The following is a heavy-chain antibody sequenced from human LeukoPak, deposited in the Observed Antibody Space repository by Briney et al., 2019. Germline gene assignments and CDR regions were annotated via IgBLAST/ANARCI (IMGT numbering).Heavy chain of an antibody. Sequence: TGGSLRLSCAAFGFSFSSYPMNWVRQAPGKGLEWVAYISTSSTPIYYADSVKGRFTISRDNAKNSLYLQMNSLRDDDTAVYYCARDVGQWLVGDWGQGTLVTVSS. CDR1: GFSFSSYP. J-gene: IGHJ4*02. CDR3: ARDVGQWLVGD. V-gene: IGHV3-48*02. CDR2: ISTSSTPI. D-gene: IGHD6-19*01.